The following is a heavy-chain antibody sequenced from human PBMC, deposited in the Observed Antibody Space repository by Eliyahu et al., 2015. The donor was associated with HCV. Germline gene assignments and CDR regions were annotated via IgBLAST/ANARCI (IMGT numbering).Heavy chain of an antibody. J-gene: IGHJ5*02. CDR1: GFSLTTSGVG. Sequence: QITLKESGPAQVKATQTLTLTCAFSGFSLTTSGVGVGWIRQPPGKALEWLAVIYSNDDKWYSPSLKTRLTITKDTSRSQVVLRMTNMDPMDTATYYCAHREGQQLILAWFDAWGQGLLVTVPS. CDR3: AHREGQQLILAWFDA. CDR2: IYSNDDK. D-gene: IGHD6-13*01. V-gene: IGHV2-5*01.